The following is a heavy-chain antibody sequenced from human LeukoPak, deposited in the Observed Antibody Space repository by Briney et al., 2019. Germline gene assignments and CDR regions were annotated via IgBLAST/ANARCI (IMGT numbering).Heavy chain of an antibody. J-gene: IGHJ4*02. CDR2: ISGGRSYI. CDR1: GFTFSRFS. V-gene: IGHV3-21*06. Sequence: GGSLRLSCEASGFTFSRFSMNWVRQAPGKGLEWVSSISGGRSYIYYADSVRGRFTISRDNAKNSLYLQMNSLRAEDTAVYYCARDSGSGSNDYWGQGTLVTVSS. D-gene: IGHD3-10*01. CDR3: ARDSGSGSNDY.